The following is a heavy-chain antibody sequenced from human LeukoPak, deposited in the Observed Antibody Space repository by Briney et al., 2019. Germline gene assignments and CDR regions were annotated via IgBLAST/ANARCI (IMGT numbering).Heavy chain of an antibody. CDR1: GGSISSYY. V-gene: IGHV4-34*01. Sequence: SETLSLTCTVSGGSISSYYWSWIRQPPGKGLEWIGEINHSGSTNYNPSLKSRVTISVDTSKNQFSLKLSSVTAADTAVYYCARSRWAYYYYGMDVWGQGTTVTVSS. D-gene: IGHD3-16*01. CDR2: INHSGST. J-gene: IGHJ6*02. CDR3: ARSRWAYYYYGMDV.